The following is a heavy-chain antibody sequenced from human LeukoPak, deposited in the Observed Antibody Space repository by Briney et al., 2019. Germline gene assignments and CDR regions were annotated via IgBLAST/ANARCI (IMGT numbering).Heavy chain of an antibody. CDR3: ARDLNWETY. J-gene: IGHJ4*02. CDR2: ISISSGII. V-gene: IGHV3-48*01. CDR1: GFTFSTYS. Sequence: GGSLRLSCASSGFTFSTYSMNWVRQAPGKGLEWVSYISISSGIIYYADSVKGRFTISRDNAKNSLYLQMNSLRAEDTAVYYCARDLNWETYWGQGTLVSVSS. D-gene: IGHD7-27*01.